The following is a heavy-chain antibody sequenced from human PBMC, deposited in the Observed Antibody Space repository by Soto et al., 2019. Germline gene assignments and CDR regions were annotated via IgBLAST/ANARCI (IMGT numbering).Heavy chain of an antibody. CDR1: GGTFSSYA. V-gene: IGHV1-69*01. J-gene: IGHJ6*02. D-gene: IGHD3-10*01. CDR3: GRAAVELLWFGEVCAYYGRYV. CDR2: IIPIFGTA. Sequence: QVQLVQSGAEVKKPGSSVKVSCKASGGTFSSYAISWVRQAPGQGLGWMGGIIPIFGTANYAQKFQGRVKITAHASTSTAYMDLSSRRSDDTAAYYCGRAAVELLWFGEVCAYYGRYVWGQGTTVTVSS.